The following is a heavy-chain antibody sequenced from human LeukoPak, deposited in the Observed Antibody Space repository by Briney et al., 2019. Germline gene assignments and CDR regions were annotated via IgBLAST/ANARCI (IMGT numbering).Heavy chain of an antibody. V-gene: IGHV3-48*03. CDR1: GFTFSIYE. J-gene: IGHJ4*02. D-gene: IGHD3-16*01. CDR2: ISSSGSTI. CDR3: ARVGAYAAVNC. Sequence: PGGSLRLSCAASGFTFSIYEMNWVRQAPGKGLEWVSYISSSGSTIYYADSVKGRFTISRDNAKNSLYLQMNSLRAEDTAVYYCARVGAYAAVNCWGQGTLVTVSS.